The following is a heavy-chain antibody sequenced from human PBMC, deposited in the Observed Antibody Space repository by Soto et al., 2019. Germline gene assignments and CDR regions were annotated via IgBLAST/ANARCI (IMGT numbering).Heavy chain of an antibody. Sequence: DVQLVETGGGLIQPGGSLRLSCAASGFSVSSDYMNWVRQDPGKGLEWVSVIYRGGSTYYADSVRGRFTISRDNSENTLFLQRNSLRAEDTAVYYCARATEWNALEIWGQGTMVTVSS. CDR3: ARATEWNALEI. CDR2: IYRGGST. V-gene: IGHV3-53*02. D-gene: IGHD3-3*01. J-gene: IGHJ3*02. CDR1: GFSVSSDY.